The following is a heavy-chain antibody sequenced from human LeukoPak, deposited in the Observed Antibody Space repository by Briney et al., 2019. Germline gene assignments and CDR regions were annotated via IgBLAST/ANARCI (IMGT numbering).Heavy chain of an antibody. CDR3: ARDKGGITMIGDAFDI. CDR1: GYTFTSYA. CDR2: INAGNGNT. V-gene: IGHV1-3*01. Sequence: ASVKVSCKASGYTFTSYAMHWVRQAPGQRLEWMGWINAGNGNTKYSQKFQGRVTITRDTSASTAYMELSSLRSEDTAVYYCARDKGGITMIGDAFDIWGQGTMVTVSS. J-gene: IGHJ3*02. D-gene: IGHD3-22*01.